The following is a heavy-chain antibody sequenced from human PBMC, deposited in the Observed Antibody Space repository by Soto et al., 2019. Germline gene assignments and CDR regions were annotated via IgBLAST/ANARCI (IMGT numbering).Heavy chain of an antibody. CDR2: ISKSDYT. V-gene: IGHV3-21*01. D-gene: IGHD2-2*01. Sequence: GGSLRLSCTASGFAFNNYGINWVRQAPGKGLEWVSSISKSDYTYYSDSVKGRFTISRDNAKNSVSLQMNTLRVEDTAVYYCAREDSIIIPAVSDFWGQGTLVTVSS. J-gene: IGHJ4*02. CDR3: AREDSIIIPAVSDF. CDR1: GFAFNNYG.